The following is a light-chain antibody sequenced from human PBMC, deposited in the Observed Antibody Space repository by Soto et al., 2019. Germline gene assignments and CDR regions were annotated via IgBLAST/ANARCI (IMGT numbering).Light chain of an antibody. J-gene: IGLJ3*02. CDR3: DAWDDNLKGPV. V-gene: IGLV1-44*01. CDR2: SNN. CDR1: SSNIGSHI. Sequence: QSVLIQAPSASGTPGQRLTISCSGSSSNIGSHIVNWYQQLPGTAPKVLIHSNNQRPSGVPDRFSGSKSGTSATLAISGLQSEDVADYFCDAWDDNLKGPVFGGGTRVTVL.